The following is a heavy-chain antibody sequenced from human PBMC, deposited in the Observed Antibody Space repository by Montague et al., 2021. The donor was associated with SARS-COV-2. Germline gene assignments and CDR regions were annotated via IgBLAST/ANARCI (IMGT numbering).Heavy chain of an antibody. Sequence: SLRLSCAASGFKFNDYYMSWIRETPGKGLEWVSYMSASTSFTKYGESVKGRFSISRDNARNSVFLQMNNLRVDDTAVYYCARGESARDLEFWGQGTLVTVSS. CDR2: MSASTSFT. CDR3: ARGESARDLEF. J-gene: IGHJ4*02. V-gene: IGHV3-11*05. CDR1: GFKFNDYY.